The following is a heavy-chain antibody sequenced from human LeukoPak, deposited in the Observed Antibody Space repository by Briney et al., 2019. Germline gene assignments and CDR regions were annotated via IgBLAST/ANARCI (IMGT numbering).Heavy chain of an antibody. V-gene: IGHV1-8*01. D-gene: IGHD1-26*01. CDR3: ARDAGPPSIVGDPVAAFDI. Sequence: ASVKVSCKASGYTFTSYDFNWVRQATGQRPEWMGWMSPNSGDTGYAQKFQDRVTMTRNTSISTAYIELSSLRSDDTAVYYCARDAGPPSIVGDPVAAFDIWGQGTMVTVPS. CDR2: MSPNSGDT. CDR1: GYTFTSYD. J-gene: IGHJ3*02.